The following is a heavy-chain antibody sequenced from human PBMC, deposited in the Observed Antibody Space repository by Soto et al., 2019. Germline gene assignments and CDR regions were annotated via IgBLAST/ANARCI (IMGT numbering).Heavy chain of an antibody. J-gene: IGHJ3*01. D-gene: IGHD2-15*01. CDR3: GRESRGVAAAHDTFDV. Sequence: QVQLQESGPGLVKPSQTLSLICTVSGGSISSGGYHWSWNRQHPGKGLEWIGYIYYSGSTYYNPSLESRITISVATSKSQVPLKVSDVTAADTAGYCCGRESRGVAAAHDTFDVWGRGTMVTGSS. CDR2: IYYSGST. V-gene: IGHV4-31*03. CDR1: GGSISSGGYH.